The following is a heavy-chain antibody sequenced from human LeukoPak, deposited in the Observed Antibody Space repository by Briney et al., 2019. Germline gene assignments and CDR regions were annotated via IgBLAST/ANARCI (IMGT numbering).Heavy chain of an antibody. Sequence: SGPELVKPKQTLTLTCTFAGFSLSYSGIRVSWIRHPPVKALECLARIDWDDDKFYSTSLKTRLTISKDTSKNQVVLTMTNMDPVDTATYHCARAYSSSYGFDYWGQGTLVTVSS. CDR2: IDWDDDK. V-gene: IGHV2-70*04. J-gene: IGHJ4*02. CDR1: GFSLSYSGIR. CDR3: ARAYSSSYGFDY. D-gene: IGHD6-6*01.